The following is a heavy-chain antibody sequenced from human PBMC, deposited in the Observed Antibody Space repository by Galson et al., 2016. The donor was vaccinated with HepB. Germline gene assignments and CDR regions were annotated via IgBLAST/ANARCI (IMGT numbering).Heavy chain of an antibody. V-gene: IGHV1-69*13. CDR2: IIPNFGAA. Sequence: SVKVSCTASGGPFSNHAISWVRQAPGQGLEYMGGIIPNFGAANYAQEFQGRVAITADDSTTTAYMELSRLTSEDTAVYYGARVYRHSNHEWFDPWGQGTLVIVSS. J-gene: IGHJ5*02. CDR1: GGPFSNHA. D-gene: IGHD4-11*01. CDR3: ARVYRHSNHEWFDP.